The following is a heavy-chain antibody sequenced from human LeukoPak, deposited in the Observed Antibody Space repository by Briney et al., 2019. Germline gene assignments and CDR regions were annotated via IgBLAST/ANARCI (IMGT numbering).Heavy chain of an antibody. V-gene: IGHV3-23*01. D-gene: IGHD2-2*02. CDR1: GFTFSSYA. J-gene: IGHJ5*02. CDR2: MSGSGGST. CDR3: AKEGGIVVVPAAIQYNWFDP. Sequence: GGSLRLSCAASGFTFSSYAMSWVGQAPGKGLEWVSAMSGSGGSTYSDASVKGRFTISRDTSKNTLYLQMTSLRAEDTAVYYCAKEGGIVVVPAAIQYNWFDPWGQGTLVTVSS.